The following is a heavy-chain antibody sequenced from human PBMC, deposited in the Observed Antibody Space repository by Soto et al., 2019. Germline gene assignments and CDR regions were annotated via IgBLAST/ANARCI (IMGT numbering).Heavy chain of an antibody. Sequence: PGESLKISCMGSGYSFTNYWIGWVRQMPGKGLEWMGIIYPSDSDTRYSPSFQGQVTISVDKSINTAYLHWTSLKASDTAIYYCAIQHPLDSSAWYNWGQGTLVTVSS. J-gene: IGHJ4*02. CDR1: GYSFTNYW. CDR2: IYPSDSDT. D-gene: IGHD6-19*01. CDR3: AIQHPLDSSAWYN. V-gene: IGHV5-51*01.